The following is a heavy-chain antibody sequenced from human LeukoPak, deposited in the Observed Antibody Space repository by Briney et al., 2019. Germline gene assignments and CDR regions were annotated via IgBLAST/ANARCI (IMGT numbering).Heavy chain of an antibody. J-gene: IGHJ3*02. CDR1: GGSFSGYY. Sequence: SETLSLTCAVYGGSFSGYYWSWIRQPPGKGLEWIGEINHSGSTNYNPSLKSRVTISVDKSKNQFSLMLCSVTAADTAVYYCATATYLSLRVSEVVPAAMLDIWGQGTMVTVSS. CDR3: ATATYLSLRVSEVVPAAMLDI. CDR2: INHSGST. V-gene: IGHV4-34*01. D-gene: IGHD2-2*01.